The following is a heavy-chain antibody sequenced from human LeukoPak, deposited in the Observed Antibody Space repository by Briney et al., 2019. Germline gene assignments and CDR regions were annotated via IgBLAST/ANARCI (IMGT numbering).Heavy chain of an antibody. D-gene: IGHD1-14*01. CDR2: ISSRGDST. V-gene: IGHV3-23*01. J-gene: IGHJ4*02. CDR1: GFTFSNYA. Sequence: PGGSLILSCAASGFTFSNYAMSWVRQVPGRGLEWVSTISSRGDSTYDADSVKGRFTISRDNSKNSLYLQMNSVRAEDTAVYYCARSPRGGTKTYFDYWGQGTLVTVSP. CDR3: ARSPRGGTKTYFDY.